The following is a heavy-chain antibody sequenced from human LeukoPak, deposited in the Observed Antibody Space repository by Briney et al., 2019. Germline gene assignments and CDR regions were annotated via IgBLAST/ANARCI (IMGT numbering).Heavy chain of an antibody. CDR3: ARGPFSSTWSEFDC. Sequence: PGGSLRLSCAASGFTFSDFSLNWVRQAPGKGLEWVSCISGDSHYIYYADSVKGRSTVSRDNAQHSLYLHMNSPRVEDTAVYYCARGPFSSTWSEFDCWGQGTLVTVSS. CDR1: GFTFSDFS. CDR2: ISGDSHYI. V-gene: IGHV3-21*06. J-gene: IGHJ4*02. D-gene: IGHD6-13*01.